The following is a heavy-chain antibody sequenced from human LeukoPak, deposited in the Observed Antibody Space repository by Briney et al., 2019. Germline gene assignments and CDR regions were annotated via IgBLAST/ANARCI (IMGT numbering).Heavy chain of an antibody. CDR1: GGSISSGSYY. J-gene: IGHJ4*02. D-gene: IGHD1-26*01. Sequence: SQTLSLTCTVSGGSISSGSYYWSWIRQPAGKGLEWIGRIYTSGSTNYNPSLKGRVTISVDTSKNQFSLKLSSVTAADTAVYYCARAVGATIDYWGQGTLVTVSS. CDR2: IYTSGST. V-gene: IGHV4-61*02. CDR3: ARAVGATIDY.